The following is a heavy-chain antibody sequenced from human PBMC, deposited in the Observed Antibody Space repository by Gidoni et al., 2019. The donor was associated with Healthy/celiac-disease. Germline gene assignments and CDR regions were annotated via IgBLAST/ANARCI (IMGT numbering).Heavy chain of an antibody. Sequence: QVQLQQWGAGLLKPSETLSLTCAVYGGSFSGYYWSWIRQPPGKGLEWIGEINHSGSTNYNPSLKSRVTISVDTSKNQFSLKLSSVTAADTAVYYCARGSSYVWGSYRLDYWGQGTLVTVSS. CDR3: ARGSSYVWGSYRLDY. J-gene: IGHJ4*02. CDR1: GGSFSGYY. V-gene: IGHV4-34*01. D-gene: IGHD3-16*02. CDR2: INHSGST.